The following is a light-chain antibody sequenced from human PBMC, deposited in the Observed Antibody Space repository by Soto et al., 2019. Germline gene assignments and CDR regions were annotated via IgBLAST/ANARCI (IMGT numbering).Light chain of an antibody. V-gene: IGKV3-15*01. CDR3: QQYKNWPWT. CDR2: GAS. J-gene: IGKJ1*01. CDR1: QSISSN. Sequence: EIVMTQSPAILSVSPGYRSTLSCRANQSISSNLAWYQQKPGQAPRLLIYGASTRATGIPARFSGSGSGTEFTLTISSLQSEDCAVYYCQQYKNWPWTFGQGTKVDI.